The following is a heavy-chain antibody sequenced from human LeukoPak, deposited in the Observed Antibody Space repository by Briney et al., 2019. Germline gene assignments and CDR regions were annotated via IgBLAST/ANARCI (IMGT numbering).Heavy chain of an antibody. J-gene: IGHJ4*02. V-gene: IGHV3-7*01. CDR1: GFTFSRSW. CDR2: IKQDGSEK. CDR3: ARPPFWSGPFDC. D-gene: IGHD3-3*01. Sequence: GGSLRLSCAASGFTFSRSWMSWVRQAPVKGLEWVANIKQDGSEKYYVDSVKGRFTISRDNAKNSLYLQMNSLRAEDTAVYYCARPPFWSGPFDCWGQGTLVTVSS.